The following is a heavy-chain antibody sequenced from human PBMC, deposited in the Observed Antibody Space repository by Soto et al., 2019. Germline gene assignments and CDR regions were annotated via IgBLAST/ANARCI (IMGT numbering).Heavy chain of an antibody. CDR1: GDSVNTPNHY. D-gene: IGHD2-21*01. Sequence: QMQLQESGPGLVKPSETLSLTCTVSGDSVNTPNHYWSWLRQPPGKALEWIGYIYHTGYSNYNPSLSSRIAISMDTSRSQFSLKLISVTAADTAKYYCARLRALVPISHYFYHSLDVWGQGTTVTVSS. J-gene: IGHJ6*02. CDR3: ARLRALVPISHYFYHSLDV. V-gene: IGHV4-61*01. CDR2: IYHTGYS.